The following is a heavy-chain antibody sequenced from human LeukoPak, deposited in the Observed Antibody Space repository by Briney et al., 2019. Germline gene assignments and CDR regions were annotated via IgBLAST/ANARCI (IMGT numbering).Heavy chain of an antibody. V-gene: IGHV3-30*02. D-gene: IGHD6-6*01. CDR1: GFTFSSYW. CDR3: AKDRLAARPYNWFDP. J-gene: IGHJ5*02. CDR2: IRYDGSNK. Sequence: PGGSLRLSCAASGFTFSSYWMSWVRQAPGKGLEWVAFIRYDGSNKYYADSVKGRFTISRDNSKNTLYLQMSSLRAEDTAVYYCAKDRLAARPYNWFDPWGQGTLVTVSS.